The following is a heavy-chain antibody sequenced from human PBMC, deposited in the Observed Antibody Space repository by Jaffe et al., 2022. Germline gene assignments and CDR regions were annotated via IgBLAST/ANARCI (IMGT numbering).Heavy chain of an antibody. D-gene: IGHD3-9*01. V-gene: IGHV4-4*02. CDR3: ARTAYYDILTGYHYRPNHAFDI. CDR1: GGSISSSNW. CDR2: IYHSGST. J-gene: IGHJ3*02. Sequence: QVQLQESGPGLVKPSGTLSLTCAVSGGSISSSNWWSWIRQPPGKGLEWIGEIYHSGSTNYNPSLKSRVTISVDKSKNQFSLKLSSVTAADTAVYYCARTAYYDILTGYHYRPNHAFDIWGQGTMVTVSS.